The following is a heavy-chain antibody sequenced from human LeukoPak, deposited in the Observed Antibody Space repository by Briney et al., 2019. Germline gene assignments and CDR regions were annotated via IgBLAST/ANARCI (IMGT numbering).Heavy chain of an antibody. CDR2: IIPIFGTS. V-gene: IGHV1-69*13. CDR3: AREECGGGGRYSGIYFYYSGMDV. Sequence: GASVKVSCKAPGGTFSNYAISWVRQAPGQGLEWMGGIIPIFGTSNSAQKFQGRVTIAADETTSTVYMELTSLQSEDTAVYYCAREECGGGGRYSGIYFYYSGMDVWGQGTTVTVSS. D-gene: IGHD2-21*02. J-gene: IGHJ6*02. CDR1: GGTFSNYA.